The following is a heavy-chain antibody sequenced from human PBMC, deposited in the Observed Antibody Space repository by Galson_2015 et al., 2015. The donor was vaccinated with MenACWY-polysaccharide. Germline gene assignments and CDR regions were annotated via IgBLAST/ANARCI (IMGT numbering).Heavy chain of an antibody. CDR1: GFTFRSYS. J-gene: IGHJ6*02. V-gene: IGHV3-48*01. Sequence: SLRLSCAASGFTFRSYSMNWVRQTPGKGPEWVSYIRSGGNTIYYADSVKGRFTISRDDAKNVLYLQMNSLRSEDTAVYYCARGLMYFMDVWGPGTTVTVSS. CDR3: ARGLMYFMDV. CDR2: IRSGGNTI. D-gene: IGHD2-8*01.